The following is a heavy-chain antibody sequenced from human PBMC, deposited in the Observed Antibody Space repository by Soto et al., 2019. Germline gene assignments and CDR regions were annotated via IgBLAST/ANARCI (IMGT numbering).Heavy chain of an antibody. D-gene: IGHD1-1*01. Sequence: EVQLLESGGGLVQPGGSLRLSCAASGFTFSRYAMNWVRQAPGKGLEWVSVISGSGGSTYYADSVKGRFTISRDNSKNTLYLQMNGLRAEDTAVYYCAKRATGTDFDYWGQGTLVTVSS. J-gene: IGHJ4*02. V-gene: IGHV3-23*01. CDR1: GFTFSRYA. CDR2: ISGSGGST. CDR3: AKRATGTDFDY.